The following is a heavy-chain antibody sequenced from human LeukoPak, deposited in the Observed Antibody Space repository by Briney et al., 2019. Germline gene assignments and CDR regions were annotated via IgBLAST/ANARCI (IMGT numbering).Heavy chain of an antibody. Sequence: ASVKVSCKASGYTFTSYGISWVRQAPGQGLEWMGWISAYNGNTNYAQKLLGRVTMTTDTSTSTAYMELRSLRSDDTAVYYCARGRLYYYDRGPVGYWGQGTLVTVSS. D-gene: IGHD3-22*01. CDR2: ISAYNGNT. J-gene: IGHJ4*02. CDR3: ARGRLYYYDRGPVGY. V-gene: IGHV1-18*01. CDR1: GYTFTSYG.